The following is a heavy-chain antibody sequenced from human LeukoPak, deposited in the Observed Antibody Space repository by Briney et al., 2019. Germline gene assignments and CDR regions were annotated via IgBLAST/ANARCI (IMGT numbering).Heavy chain of an antibody. D-gene: IGHD5-24*01. Sequence: SETLSLTCFVSGGSIGSYYWSWLRQSPGKGLEWIGYSHYSGDTKYNPSLKSRLTISMDTSKNHFSLKVSSVTAADTAVYYCARGRGMATLPFDSWGQGTQVIVSS. CDR1: GGSIGSYY. V-gene: IGHV4-59*01. CDR3: ARGRGMATLPFDS. J-gene: IGHJ4*02. CDR2: SHYSGDT.